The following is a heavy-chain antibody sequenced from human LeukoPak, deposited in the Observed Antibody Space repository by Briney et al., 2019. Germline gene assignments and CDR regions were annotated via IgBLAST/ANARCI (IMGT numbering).Heavy chain of an antibody. CDR1: GGSISSSY. CDR2: IYTSGIT. CDR3: ARDGSGSGWYWFDP. Sequence: SETLSLTCTVSGGSISSSYWSWIRQPAGKGLEWIGRIYTSGITSYNPSLKSRVTMSVDTSKKQFSLKLTSVTAADTAVYYCARDGSGSGWYWFDPWGQGTLVTVSS. D-gene: IGHD6-19*01. J-gene: IGHJ5*02. V-gene: IGHV4-4*07.